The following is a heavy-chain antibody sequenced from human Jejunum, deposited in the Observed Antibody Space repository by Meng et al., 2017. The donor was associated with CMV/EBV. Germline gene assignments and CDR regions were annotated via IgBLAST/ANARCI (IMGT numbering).Heavy chain of an antibody. CDR1: FSDHY. CDR2: TRNKAKGYTT. Sequence: FSDHYMDWVSQGPGKGLEWVGRTRNKAKGYTTEYAASVKGRFSISRDDSKNSLYLQMNSLKIEDTAVYSCVRARPDSSGHYYFDYWGQGTRVTVSS. CDR3: VRARPDSSGHYYFDY. J-gene: IGHJ4*02. D-gene: IGHD3-22*01. V-gene: IGHV3-72*01.